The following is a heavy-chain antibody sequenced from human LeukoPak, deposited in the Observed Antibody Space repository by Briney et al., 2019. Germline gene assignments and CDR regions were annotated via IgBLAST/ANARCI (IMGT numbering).Heavy chain of an antibody. CDR3: ASGGDTARRGSAY. J-gene: IGHJ4*02. V-gene: IGHV4-34*01. D-gene: IGHD5-18*01. CDR2: INHSGST. CDR1: GGSVSSYY. Sequence: PSETLSLTCTVSGGSVSSYYWTWIRQPPGKGLEWIGEINHSGSTNYNPSLKSRVTISVDTSKNQFSLKLSSVTAADTAVYYCASGGDTARRGSAYWGQGTLVTVSS.